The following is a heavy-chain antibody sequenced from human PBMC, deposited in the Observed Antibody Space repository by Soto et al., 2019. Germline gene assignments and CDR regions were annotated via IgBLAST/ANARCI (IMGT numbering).Heavy chain of an antibody. D-gene: IGHD6-13*01. CDR1: GGSISSSNW. Sequence: SETLSLTCAVSGGSISSSNWWSWVRQPPGKGLEWIGEIYHSGSTNYNPSLKSRVTISVDKSKNQFSLKLSSVTAADTAVYYCARDRIAAAALYYFDYWGQGTLVTVSS. CDR2: IYHSGST. J-gene: IGHJ4*02. CDR3: ARDRIAAAALYYFDY. V-gene: IGHV4-4*02.